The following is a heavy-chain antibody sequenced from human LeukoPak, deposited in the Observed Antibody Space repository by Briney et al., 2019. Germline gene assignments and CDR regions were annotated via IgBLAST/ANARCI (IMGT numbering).Heavy chain of an antibody. CDR3: ARNVGSGFDI. J-gene: IGHJ3*02. CDR1: GGTFSSYA. V-gene: IGHV1-69*13. CDR2: IIPIFGTA. D-gene: IGHD1-26*01. Sequence: ASVKVSCKASGGTFSSYAISWVRQAPGQGLEWMGGIIPIFGTANYAQKFQGRVTITADESTSTAYMELSSLRSEDTDVYYCARNVGSGFDIWGQGTMVTVSS.